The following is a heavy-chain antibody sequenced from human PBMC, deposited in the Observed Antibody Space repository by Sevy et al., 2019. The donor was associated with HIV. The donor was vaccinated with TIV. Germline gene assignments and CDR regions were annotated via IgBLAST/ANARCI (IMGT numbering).Heavy chain of an antibody. CDR3: ARDLEFYDSGDYGPAFMPDY. V-gene: IGHV3-33*01. CDR1: GFTFSSYG. Sequence: GGSLRLSCAASGFTFSSYGMHWVRQGPGKGLEWVAVIWFDGSNTYYADSVKCRFTISRDIAKNTLHLQMNSLRAEDTAVYYCARDLEFYDSGDYGPAFMPDYWGQGTLVTVSS. J-gene: IGHJ4*02. D-gene: IGHD4-17*01. CDR2: IWFDGSNT.